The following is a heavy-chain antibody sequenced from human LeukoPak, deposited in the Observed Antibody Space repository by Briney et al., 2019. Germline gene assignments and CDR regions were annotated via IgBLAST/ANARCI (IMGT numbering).Heavy chain of an antibody. V-gene: IGHV4-31*03. CDR1: GGSISSGGYY. Sequence: PSETLSLSCTVSGGSISSGGYYWSWIRQHPGKGLEWIGYIYYSGSTYYNPSLKSRVTISVDTSKNQFSLKLSSVTAADTAVYYCARNYYDSSGYADAFDIWGHGTMVTVSS. D-gene: IGHD3-22*01. CDR2: IYYSGST. J-gene: IGHJ3*02. CDR3: ARNYYDSSGYADAFDI.